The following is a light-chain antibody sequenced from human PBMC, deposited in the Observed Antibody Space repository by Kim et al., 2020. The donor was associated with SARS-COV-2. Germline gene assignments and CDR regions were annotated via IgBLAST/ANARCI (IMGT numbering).Light chain of an antibody. Sequence: SYELTQPPSVSVSPGQTASISCSGDKLGEKYASWYQQKPGQSPVLVIFQDNKRPSGIPERFSGSTSGNTATLTISGTQAMDEADYYCQAWDSSTVVFGGGTQLTVL. CDR2: QDN. CDR3: QAWDSSTVV. V-gene: IGLV3-1*01. J-gene: IGLJ2*01. CDR1: KLGEKY.